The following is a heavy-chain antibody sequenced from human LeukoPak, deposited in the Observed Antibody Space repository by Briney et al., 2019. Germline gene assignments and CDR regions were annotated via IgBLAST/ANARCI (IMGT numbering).Heavy chain of an antibody. CDR1: GFTFSDSA. Sequence: GGSLRLSCAACGFTFSDSAMHWVRQASGKGLEWVGRVRKKADNYATAYAASVKGRFTISRDDSKNTAYLQMNRLKTEDTAVYYCVPTYFSDSSTFYPDYWGEGPLVTVSP. V-gene: IGHV3-73*01. CDR2: VRKKADNYAT. D-gene: IGHD3-22*01. J-gene: IGHJ4*02. CDR3: VPTYFSDSSTFYPDY.